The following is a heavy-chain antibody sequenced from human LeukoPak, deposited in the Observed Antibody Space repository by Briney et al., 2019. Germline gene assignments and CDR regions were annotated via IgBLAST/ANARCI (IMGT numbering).Heavy chain of an antibody. D-gene: IGHD3-22*01. CDR3: AKVHDSSGYNWYYYYMDV. V-gene: IGHV3-23*01. CDR2: ISGSGGST. Sequence: GGSLRLSCAASGFTFSSYAMSWVRQAPGKGLEWVSAISGSGGSTYYADSVKGRFTISRDNSKNTLYLQMNSLRAEDTAVYYCAKVHDSSGYNWYYYYMDVWGKGTTVTVSS. J-gene: IGHJ6*03. CDR1: GFTFSSYA.